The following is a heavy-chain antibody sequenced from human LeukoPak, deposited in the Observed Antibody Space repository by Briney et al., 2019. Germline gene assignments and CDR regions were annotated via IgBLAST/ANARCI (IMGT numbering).Heavy chain of an antibody. J-gene: IGHJ4*02. D-gene: IGHD1-26*01. CDR2: ISNDSSYM. CDR1: GFTFSSYG. CDR3: ARDRAVGAPFVC. Sequence: EGSLRLSCAASGFTFSSYGINWVRQAPGKGLEWLSYISNDSSYMFYADSVKRLFTISRDNARKSLYLQMNGRRVEDTAVYYCARDRAVGAPFVCWGEGTLVTVSS. V-gene: IGHV3-21*01.